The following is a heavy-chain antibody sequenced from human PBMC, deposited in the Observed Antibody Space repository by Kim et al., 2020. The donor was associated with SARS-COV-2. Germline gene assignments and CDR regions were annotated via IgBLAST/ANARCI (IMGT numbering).Heavy chain of an antibody. Sequence: TDYGDSVKGRFTISRDNSKNTLFLQMNSLRAEDTAVFYCAREVTVTEQFDYWGQGSLVTVSS. CDR2: T. V-gene: IGHV3-30*01. J-gene: IGHJ4*02. CDR3: AREVTVTEQFDY. D-gene: IGHD1-1*01.